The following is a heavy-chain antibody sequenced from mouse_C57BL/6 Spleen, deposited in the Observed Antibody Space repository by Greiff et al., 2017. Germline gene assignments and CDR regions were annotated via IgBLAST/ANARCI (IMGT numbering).Heavy chain of an antibody. CDR1: GFTFSSYG. CDR2: ISSGGSYT. Sequence: EVQRVESGGDLVKPGGSLKLSCAASGFTFSSYGMSWVRQTPDKRLEWVATISSGGSYTYYPDSVKGRFTISRDNAKNTLYLQMSSLKSEDTAMYYCARHGDGNNYFDYWGQGTTLTVSS. CDR3: ARHGDGNNYFDY. J-gene: IGHJ2*01. D-gene: IGHD2-1*01. V-gene: IGHV5-6*01.